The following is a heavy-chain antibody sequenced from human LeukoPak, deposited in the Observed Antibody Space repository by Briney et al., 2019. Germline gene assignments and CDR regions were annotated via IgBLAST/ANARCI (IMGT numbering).Heavy chain of an antibody. CDR2: IYGSGGT. J-gene: IGHJ5*02. CDR1: GFTFSSYA. Sequence: PGGSLRLSCAASGFTFSSYAMSWVRQAPGKGLEWIGSIYGSGGTYYNPALKKRVTRTADTSKTQFYLTLSSVTAADTAVYYCTRSGDDFWSGYYTGYLNWFDPWGQGPLVTVSS. V-gene: IGHV4-38-2*01. D-gene: IGHD3-3*01. CDR3: TRSGDDFWSGYYTGYLNWFDP.